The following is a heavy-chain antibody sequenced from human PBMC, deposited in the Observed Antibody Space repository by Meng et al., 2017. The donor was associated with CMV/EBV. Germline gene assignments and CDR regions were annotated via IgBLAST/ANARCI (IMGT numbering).Heavy chain of an antibody. D-gene: IGHD3-3*01. J-gene: IGHJ5*02. CDR3: ARLGGVTIFGVVIPNWFDP. CDR1: GGSISSYY. V-gene: IGHV4-59*01. CDR2: IYYSGST. Sequence: SETLSLTCTVSGGSISSYYWSWIRQPPGKGLEWSGYIYYSGSTNYNPSLKSRVTISVDTSKNQFSLKLSSVTAADKAVYYCARLGGVTIFGVVIPNWFDPWGQGTLVTVSS.